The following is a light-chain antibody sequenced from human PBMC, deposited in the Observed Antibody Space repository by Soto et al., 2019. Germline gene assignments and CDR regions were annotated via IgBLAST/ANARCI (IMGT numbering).Light chain of an antibody. CDR1: SSNIGSNT. CDR3: SALDDSLKGYV. V-gene: IGLV1-44*01. Sequence: QAVLTQPPSASGTPGQRVTISCSGSSSNIGSNTLNWYQQLPGTAPKLLIYSNNQRPPGVPDRFSGSKSGTSGSLAISGLQSEDGAEYYCSALDDSLKGYVFGTGTKLTVL. J-gene: IGLJ1*01. CDR2: SNN.